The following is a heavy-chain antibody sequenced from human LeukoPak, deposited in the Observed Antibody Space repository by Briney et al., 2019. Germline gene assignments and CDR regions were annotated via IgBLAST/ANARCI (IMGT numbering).Heavy chain of an antibody. Sequence: SETLSLTCAVSGGSISSSNWWSWVRQPPGKGLEWIGEIYHSGSTNYNPSLKSRVTIAVDTSKNQFSLRLSSVTAADTAIYYCASYGGNSGYDYAFDIWGQGTMVTVSS. J-gene: IGHJ3*02. CDR2: IYHSGST. CDR1: GGSISSSNW. D-gene: IGHD5-12*01. V-gene: IGHV4-4*02. CDR3: ASYGGNSGYDYAFDI.